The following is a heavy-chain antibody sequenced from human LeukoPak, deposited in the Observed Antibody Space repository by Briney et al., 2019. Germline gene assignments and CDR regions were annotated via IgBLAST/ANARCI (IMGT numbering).Heavy chain of an antibody. CDR1: GFTFSSYA. CDR2: ITSDGSST. V-gene: IGHV3-74*01. CDR3: ARFEFPHLDY. Sequence: GGSLRLSCAASGFTFSSYAMSWVRQAPGKGLVWVSRITSDGSSTSYADSVKGRFTISRDNAKNTLYLQMNSLRAEDTAVYYCARFEFPHLDYWGQGTLLTVSS. D-gene: IGHD2-21*01. J-gene: IGHJ4*02.